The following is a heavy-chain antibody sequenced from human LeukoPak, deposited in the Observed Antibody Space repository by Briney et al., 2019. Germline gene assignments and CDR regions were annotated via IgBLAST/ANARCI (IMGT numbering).Heavy chain of an antibody. D-gene: IGHD5-18*01. CDR1: GFTFSSYA. CDR3: AKDRAMALDY. V-gene: IGHV3-30*04. Sequence: GGSLRLSCAASGFTFSSYAMHWVRQAPGKGLEWVAVISYDGSNKYYADSVKGRFTVSRDNSKNTLYLQMNSLRAEDTAVYYCAKDRAMALDYWGQGTLVTVSS. J-gene: IGHJ4*02. CDR2: ISYDGSNK.